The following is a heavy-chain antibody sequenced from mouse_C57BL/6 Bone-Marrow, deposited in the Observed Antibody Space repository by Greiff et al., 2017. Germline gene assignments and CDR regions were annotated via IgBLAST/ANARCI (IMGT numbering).Heavy chain of an antibody. D-gene: IGHD1-1*01. V-gene: IGHV1-54*01. CDR1: GYAFTNYL. J-gene: IGHJ1*03. CDR3: ARLFITTVVHWYFDV. CDR2: INPGSGGT. Sequence: VQLQQSGAELVRPGTSVKVSCKASGYAFTNYLIEWVKQRPGQGLEWIGVINPGSGGTYYNETFKGKATLTADKSSSTAYMQLSSLTSEDSAVYCGARLFITTVVHWYFDVWGTGTTVTVSS.